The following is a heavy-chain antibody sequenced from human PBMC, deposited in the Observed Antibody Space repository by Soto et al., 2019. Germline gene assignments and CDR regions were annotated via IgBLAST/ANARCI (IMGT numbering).Heavy chain of an antibody. V-gene: IGHV4-34*01. Sequence: TLSLTCAVYGGSFSGYYWSWIRQPPGKGLEWIGEINHSGSTNYNPSLKSRVTISVDTSKNQFSLKLSSVTAADTAVYYCARGWDIVVGPAAMPGTNWFDPWGQGTLVTVSS. CDR2: INHSGST. CDR1: GGSFSGYY. CDR3: ARGWDIVVGPAAMPGTNWFDP. J-gene: IGHJ5*02. D-gene: IGHD2-2*01.